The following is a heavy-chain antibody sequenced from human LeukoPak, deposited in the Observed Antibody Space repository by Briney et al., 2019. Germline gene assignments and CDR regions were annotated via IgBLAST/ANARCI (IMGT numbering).Heavy chain of an antibody. CDR1: GYTFTSYD. Sequence: ASVKVSCKASGYTFTSYDISWVRQATGQGLEWMGWMNPNSGNTGYAQKFQGRVTMTRNTSISTAYMELSSLRSEDTAVYYCASYFRGETGVFDPWGQGTLVTVSS. V-gene: IGHV1-8*01. J-gene: IGHJ5*02. CDR3: ASYFRGETGVFDP. CDR2: MNPNSGNT. D-gene: IGHD3-10*02.